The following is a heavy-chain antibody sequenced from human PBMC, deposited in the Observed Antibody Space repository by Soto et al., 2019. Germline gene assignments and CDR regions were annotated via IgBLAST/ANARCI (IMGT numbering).Heavy chain of an antibody. CDR3: ASSKLMVYAIPGYYGMDV. CDR1: GYTFTSYC. Sequence: GASVKVSCKASGYTFTSYCISWVRQAPGQRLEWMGWISAYNGNTNYAQKPQGRVTMTTDTSTSTAYMELRSLRSDDTAVYYCASSKLMVYAIPGYYGMDVWGQGTTVTVSS. V-gene: IGHV1-18*01. J-gene: IGHJ6*02. CDR2: ISAYNGNT. D-gene: IGHD2-8*01.